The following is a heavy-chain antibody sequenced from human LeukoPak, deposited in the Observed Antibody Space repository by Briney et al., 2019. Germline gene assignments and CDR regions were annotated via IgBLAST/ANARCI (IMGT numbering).Heavy chain of an antibody. CDR2: IYYSGST. CDR1: GGSISSGDYY. CDR3: ARGHYYGSGLFDY. V-gene: IGHV4-30-4*01. J-gene: IGHJ4*02. Sequence: SSETLSLTCTVSGGSISSGDYYWSWIRQPPGKGLEWIGYIYYSGSTYYNPSLKSRVTISVDTSKNQFSLKLSSVTAADTAVYYCARGHYYGSGLFDYWGQGTLVTVSS. D-gene: IGHD3-10*01.